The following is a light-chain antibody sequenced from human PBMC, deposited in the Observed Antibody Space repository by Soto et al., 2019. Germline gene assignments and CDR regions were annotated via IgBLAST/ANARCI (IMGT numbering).Light chain of an antibody. J-gene: IGKJ4*01. CDR3: QQYNNWPPLT. Sequence: EIVMTQSPATLSLSPGERATLSCRASQRVSSNLAWYQQKPGQAPRLLIYGASTRATGIPARFSGSGSGTEFTLPLSSLQSEDFAVYYCQQYNNWPPLTFGGGTKVEIK. CDR1: QRVSSN. CDR2: GAS. V-gene: IGKV3-15*01.